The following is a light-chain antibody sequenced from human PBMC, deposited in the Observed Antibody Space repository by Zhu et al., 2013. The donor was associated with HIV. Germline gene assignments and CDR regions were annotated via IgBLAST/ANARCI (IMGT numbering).Light chain of an antibody. CDR1: QRVSSGY. V-gene: IGKV3-20*01. CDR2: GTS. Sequence: EVVLTQSPGTLSLSPGQRATLSCRASQRVSSGYLAWYQQKPGQAPRLLIYGTSTRATDIPDRFAGGGSGTDFTLTITGLEPGDFAMYFCQQYGSSPYSFGQGTRLE. J-gene: IGKJ2*03. CDR3: QQYGSSPYS.